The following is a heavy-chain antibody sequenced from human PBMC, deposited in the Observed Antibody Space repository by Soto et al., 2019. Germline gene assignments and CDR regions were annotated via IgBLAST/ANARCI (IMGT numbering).Heavy chain of an antibody. V-gene: IGHV3-30-3*01. Sequence: QVQLVESGGGVVQPGRSLRLSCAASGSTFSSYAMHWVRQAPGKGLEWVAVISYDGSNKYYADSVKGRFTISRDNSKNTRYLQMISLRAEDTAVYYCARASVDTPALDYWGQGTLVTVSA. CDR3: ARASVDTPALDY. J-gene: IGHJ4*02. D-gene: IGHD2-15*01. CDR2: ISYDGSNK. CDR1: GSTFSSYA.